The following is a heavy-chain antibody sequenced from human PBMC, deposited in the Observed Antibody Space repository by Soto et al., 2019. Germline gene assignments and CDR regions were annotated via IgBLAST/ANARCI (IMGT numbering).Heavy chain of an antibody. V-gene: IGHV3-33*01. CDR1: GFTFSSYG. Sequence: QVQLVESGGGVVQPGRSLRLSCAASGFTFSSYGMHWVRQAPGKGLEWVAVIWYDGSNKYYADSVKGRFTISRDNSMNTRYLHMNSLRAEDTAVYYCASDLGSGRGFYYWGQGTLVTFSS. CDR2: IWYDGSNK. J-gene: IGHJ4*02. D-gene: IGHD3-10*01. CDR3: ASDLGSGRGFYY.